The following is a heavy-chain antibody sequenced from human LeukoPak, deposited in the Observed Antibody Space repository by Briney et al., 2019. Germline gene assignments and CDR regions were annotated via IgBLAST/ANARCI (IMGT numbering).Heavy chain of an antibody. CDR2: ISGSGGST. J-gene: IGHJ4*02. V-gene: IGHV3-23*01. Sequence: GGSLRLSCAASGFTFSSYGMSWVRQAPGKGLEWVSVISGSGGSTYYADSVKGRFTISRDNSKNTLSLQMNSLRAEDTAVYYCAKTYSGYSHLDYWGQGTLVTVSS. D-gene: IGHD5-12*01. CDR3: AKTYSGYSHLDY. CDR1: GFTFSSYG.